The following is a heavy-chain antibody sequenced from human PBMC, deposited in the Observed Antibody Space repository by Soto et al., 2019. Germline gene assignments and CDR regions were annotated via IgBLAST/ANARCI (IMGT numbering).Heavy chain of an antibody. V-gene: IGHV4-39*01. CDR1: GGPISSSSYY. J-gene: IGHJ6*04. CDR3: ARLGYCSGGSCSSKSPVDV. Sequence: SETLSLTCTVSGGPISSSSYYWGWIRQPPGKGLEWIGSIYYSGSTYYNPSLKSRVTISVDTSKNQFSPKLSSVTAADTAVYYCARLGYCSGGSCSSKSPVDVWGKGTTVTVSS. D-gene: IGHD2-15*01. CDR2: IYYSGST.